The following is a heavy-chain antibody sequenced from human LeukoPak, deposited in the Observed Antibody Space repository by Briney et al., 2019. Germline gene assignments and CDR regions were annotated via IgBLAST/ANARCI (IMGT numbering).Heavy chain of an antibody. CDR2: IYYSGST. CDR3: ARGLKVVRPYYYYYMDV. CDR1: GGSISSGGYY. Sequence: SQTLSLTCTVSGGSISSGGYYWSWIRRHPGKGLEWIGYIYYSGSTYYNPSLKSRVTISVDTSKNQFSLKLSSVTAADTAVYYCARGLKVVRPYYYYYMDVWGKGTTVTVSS. J-gene: IGHJ6*03. V-gene: IGHV4-31*03. D-gene: IGHD2-15*01.